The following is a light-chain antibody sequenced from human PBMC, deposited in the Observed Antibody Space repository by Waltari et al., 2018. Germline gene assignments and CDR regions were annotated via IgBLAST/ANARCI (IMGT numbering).Light chain of an antibody. Sequence: EIVMPQSPATLSVSPGERATLSCRASQSVSSNLAWYQQKPGQAPRLLIYGASTRATGIPARFSGSGSGTEFTLTISSMQSEDFAVYYCQQYNNWPPVTFGQGTRLEIK. CDR2: GAS. CDR3: QQYNNWPPVT. V-gene: IGKV3-15*01. CDR1: QSVSSN. J-gene: IGKJ5*01.